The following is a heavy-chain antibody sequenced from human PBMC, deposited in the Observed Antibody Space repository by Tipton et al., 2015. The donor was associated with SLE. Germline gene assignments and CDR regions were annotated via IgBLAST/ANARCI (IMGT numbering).Heavy chain of an antibody. J-gene: IGHJ2*01. CDR2: VCNSVST. CDR1: GASVSSFC. CDR3: ARTAGRSVKLWYFDL. D-gene: IGHD5-18*01. V-gene: IGHV4-59*02. Sequence: TLSLTCTVSGASVSSFCWNWIRQSPGKGLEWIACVCNSVSTNYDPSLKSRGTISVDTSKNHFSLELTSVTAVDTAVYYCARTAGRSVKLWYFDLWGRGTLVTVSS.